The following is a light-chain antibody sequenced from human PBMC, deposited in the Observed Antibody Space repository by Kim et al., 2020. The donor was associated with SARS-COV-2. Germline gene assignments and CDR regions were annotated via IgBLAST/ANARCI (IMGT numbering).Light chain of an antibody. CDR1: SGHSNYA. V-gene: IGLV4-69*01. Sequence: QPVLTQSPSASASLGASVKLTCTLSSGHSNYAIAWHQQQPEKGPRYLMKLNSDGSHSKGDGIPDRFSGSSSGAGRYLTISSLQSEDEADYYCQTWGTGIHVVFGGGTQLTVL. CDR2: LNSDGSH. J-gene: IGLJ2*01. CDR3: QTWGTGIHVV.